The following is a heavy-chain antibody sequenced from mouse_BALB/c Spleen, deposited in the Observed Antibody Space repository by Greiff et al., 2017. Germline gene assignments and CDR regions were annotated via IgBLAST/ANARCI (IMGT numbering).Heavy chain of an antibody. CDR1: GFAFSSYD. CDR2: IISGGGST. J-gene: IGHJ4*01. Sequence: EVKLVESGGGLVKPGGSLKLSCAASGFAFSSYDMSWVRQTPEKRLEWVAYIISGGGSTYYPDTVKGRFTISRDNAKNNLYLQMSSLKSEDTAMYYCARENFYAMDYWGQGTSVTVSS. V-gene: IGHV5-12-1*01. CDR3: ARENFYAMDY.